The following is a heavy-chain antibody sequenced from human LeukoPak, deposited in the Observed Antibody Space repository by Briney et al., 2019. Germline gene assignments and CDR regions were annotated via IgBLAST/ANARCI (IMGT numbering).Heavy chain of an antibody. D-gene: IGHD1-26*01. J-gene: IGHJ4*02. CDR2: IRYDGSNK. CDR1: GFTFSSYG. Sequence: PGGSLRLSCAASGFTFSSYGMHWVRQAPGKGLEWVALIRYDGSNKYYADSVKGRFTISRDNSKNTLYLQMNSLRAEDTAVYYCAKGLRKLIVGSTEYYFDYWGQGTLVTVSS. V-gene: IGHV3-30*02. CDR3: AKGLRKLIVGSTEYYFDY.